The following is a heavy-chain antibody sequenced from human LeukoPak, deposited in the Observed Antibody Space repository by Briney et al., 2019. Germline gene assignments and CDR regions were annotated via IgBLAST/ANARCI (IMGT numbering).Heavy chain of an antibody. J-gene: IGHJ1*01. Sequence: PGASLRLSCAASGFTFSNYAVSWVRQAPGKGLEWVSAITGSGGNTYYADSVKGRFTISRDNSKNTLYLQMNSLRAEDTAVYYCAKGASSGWYTPSDYFQHWGQGTLVTVSS. CDR1: GFTFSNYA. CDR2: ITGSGGNT. CDR3: AKGASSGWYTPSDYFQH. D-gene: IGHD6-19*01. V-gene: IGHV3-23*01.